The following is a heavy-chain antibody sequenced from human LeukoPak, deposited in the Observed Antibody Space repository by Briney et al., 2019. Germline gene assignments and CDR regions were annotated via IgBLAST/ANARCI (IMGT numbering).Heavy chain of an antibody. V-gene: IGHV4-59*01. J-gene: IGHJ4*02. CDR1: AGSISNYY. Sequence: SETLSLTCSVSAGSISNYYWNWIRQPPGKGLEWIGYIYFSGSTNYNPSLKSRVTISVDTSKNQFTLKLSSVTAADTAVYYCARDIGGRYSWYYFDYWGRGTLVTVSS. CDR2: IYFSGST. CDR3: ARDIGGRYSWYYFDY. D-gene: IGHD2-8*01.